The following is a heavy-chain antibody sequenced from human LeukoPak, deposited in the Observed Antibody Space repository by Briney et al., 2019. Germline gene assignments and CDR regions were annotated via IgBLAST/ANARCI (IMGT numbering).Heavy chain of an antibody. Sequence: ASVKVSCKVSGYSLTELSMHWVRQAPGKGLEWMGGFDPEDGETIYAQKFQGRVTMTEDTSTDTANMELSSLRSEDTAVYYCARGSGEFYYFDYWGQGTLVTVSS. CDR3: ARGSGEFYYFDY. CDR1: GYSLTELS. J-gene: IGHJ4*02. D-gene: IGHD3-10*01. CDR2: FDPEDGET. V-gene: IGHV1-24*01.